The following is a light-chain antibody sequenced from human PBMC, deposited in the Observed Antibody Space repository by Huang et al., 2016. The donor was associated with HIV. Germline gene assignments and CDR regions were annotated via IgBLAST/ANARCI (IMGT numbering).Light chain of an antibody. J-gene: IGKJ1*01. CDR1: LDITNY. Sequence: DIQMTQSPSSLSASLGDKVTITCQASLDITNYLNWYQQKPGKAPKLLIYDASNLETGVPSRFSGSRSGTHFTFTVTNLQPEDVATYHCQQYDTLPWTFGQGTKVEI. V-gene: IGKV1-33*01. CDR2: DAS. CDR3: QQYDTLPWT.